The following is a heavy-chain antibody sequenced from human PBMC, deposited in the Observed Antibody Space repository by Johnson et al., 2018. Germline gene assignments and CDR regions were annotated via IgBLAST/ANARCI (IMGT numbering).Heavy chain of an antibody. CDR3: TGDYGRLWAFDI. J-gene: IGHJ3*02. Sequence: VQLVETGGGLVQXGGSLRLSCVASGFTFSRFWMSWVRQAPGKGREWVATIKDDGGQTYYVDSVRGRLIISRANANNSLYLQMNSLRADDTAVYYCTGDYGRLWAFDIWGQGTMVTVSS. CDR2: IKDDGGQT. D-gene: IGHD3-10*01. CDR1: GFTFSRFW. V-gene: IGHV3-7*01.